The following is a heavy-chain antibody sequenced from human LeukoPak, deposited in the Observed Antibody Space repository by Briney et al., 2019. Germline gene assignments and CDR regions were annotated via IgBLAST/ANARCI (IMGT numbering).Heavy chain of an antibody. Sequence: GRSLSLSCAASGFTFGNYAMHWVRQAPGKGLEWVAFISYDGNDKYYADSVKGRFTISRDNSKNTLYLQMNSLRAEDTAVYYCAKDEPGSYSPSDYWGQGTLVTVSS. V-gene: IGHV3-30*18. D-gene: IGHD3-10*01. CDR2: ISYDGNDK. CDR3: AKDEPGSYSPSDY. CDR1: GFTFGNYA. J-gene: IGHJ4*02.